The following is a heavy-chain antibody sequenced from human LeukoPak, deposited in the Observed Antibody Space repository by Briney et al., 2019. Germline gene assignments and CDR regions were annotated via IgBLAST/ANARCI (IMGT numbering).Heavy chain of an antibody. Sequence: TLSLTCTVSGDSISSGTFYWRWIRQSAGKGLEWIGRIYSSGSTNYNPSLKSRATISADTSKNQFSLKLTSATASDTAVYYCASTYSWGGAFDIWGQGTMVAVSS. CDR2: IYSSGST. CDR1: GDSISSGTFY. CDR3: ASTYSWGGAFDI. J-gene: IGHJ3*02. V-gene: IGHV4-61*02. D-gene: IGHD1-26*01.